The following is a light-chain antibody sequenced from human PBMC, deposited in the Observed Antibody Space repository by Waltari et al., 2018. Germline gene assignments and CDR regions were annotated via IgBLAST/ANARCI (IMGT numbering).Light chain of an antibody. V-gene: IGKV3-20*01. CDR3: QHYVRLPGT. Sequence: ELVLTQSPGTLSLSPGETATLSCRASQSVGRSLAWYQQKPGQAPRLLIYNIFNRATGIPDRFSGSGSGTDFTLTISRLEPEDFVVYYCQHYVRLPGTFGQGTKVEIK. J-gene: IGKJ1*01. CDR2: NIF. CDR1: QSVGRS.